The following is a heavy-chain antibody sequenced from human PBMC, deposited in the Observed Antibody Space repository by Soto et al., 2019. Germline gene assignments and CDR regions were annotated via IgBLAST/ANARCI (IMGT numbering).Heavy chain of an antibody. CDR1: GFTFSSYW. Sequence: QPGGSLRLSCAASGFTFSSYWMSWVRQAPGKGLEWVANIKRDGSENYYVDSVRGRFTISRDNAKNSLYLQMNSLRAEDTAVYYCARDSVGDMIEVVTHDYWGQGTLVTVSS. J-gene: IGHJ4*02. V-gene: IGHV3-7*05. CDR3: ARDSVGDMIEVVTHDY. CDR2: IKRDGSEN. D-gene: IGHD3-22*01.